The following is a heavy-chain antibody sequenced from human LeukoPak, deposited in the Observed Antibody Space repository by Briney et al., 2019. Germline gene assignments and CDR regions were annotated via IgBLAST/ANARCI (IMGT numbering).Heavy chain of an antibody. D-gene: IGHD3-22*01. CDR2: ISSSSTDM. V-gene: IGHV3-11*01. Sequence: PGGSLRLSCAGSGFIFSDYYMSWIRQAPGKGLEWVSYISSSSTDMYYADSAKGRFSISRDNAKNSLHLQMISLRAEDTAVYYCARGVPSSGPSYWGQGTLVTVSS. CDR3: ARGVPSSGPSY. CDR1: GFIFSDYY. J-gene: IGHJ4*02.